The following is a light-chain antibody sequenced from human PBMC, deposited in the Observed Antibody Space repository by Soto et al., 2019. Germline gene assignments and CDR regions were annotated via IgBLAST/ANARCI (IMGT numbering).Light chain of an antibody. Sequence: EIVLTQSPGTLSLSPGERATLSCRASQSVSSSYLAWYQQRPGQAPRLLIYGASSRATGIPDRFSGSGSVRDYTTTISRLEPEDFAVYYCQHYGRSPPYTFGQGTKLEIK. CDR3: QHYGRSPPYT. V-gene: IGKV3-20*01. CDR1: QSVSSSY. J-gene: IGKJ2*01. CDR2: GAS.